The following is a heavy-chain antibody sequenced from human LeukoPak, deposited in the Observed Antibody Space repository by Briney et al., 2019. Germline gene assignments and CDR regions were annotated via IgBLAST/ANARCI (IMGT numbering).Heavy chain of an antibody. CDR1: GFTFSSYS. Sequence: PGGSLRLSCAASGFTFSSYSMNWVRQAPGKGLEWVSSISSSSSYIYYADSVKSRFTISRDNAKNTLYLQMNSLRAEDTAVYYCAKVYYFEFDYWGQGTLVTVSS. J-gene: IGHJ4*02. D-gene: IGHD3-9*01. V-gene: IGHV3-21*04. CDR3: AKVYYFEFDY. CDR2: ISSSSSYI.